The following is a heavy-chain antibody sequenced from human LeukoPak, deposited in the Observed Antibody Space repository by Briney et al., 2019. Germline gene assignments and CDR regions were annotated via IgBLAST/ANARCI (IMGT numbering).Heavy chain of an antibody. CDR1: GFTFSSYW. CDR3: ARDRPYGGKGDFDY. D-gene: IGHD4-23*01. CDR2: INSDGSST. J-gene: IGHJ4*02. Sequence: GGSLRLSCAVSGFTFSSYWMHWVRQAPGKGLVWVSRINSDGSSTSYADSVKGRFTISRDNSRNTLFLQMNSLSAEDTAVYYCARDRPYGGKGDFDYWGQGTLVTVSS. V-gene: IGHV3-74*01.